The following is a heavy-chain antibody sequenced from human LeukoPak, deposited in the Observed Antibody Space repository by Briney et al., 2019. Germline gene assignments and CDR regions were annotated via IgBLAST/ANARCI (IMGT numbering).Heavy chain of an antibody. CDR2: IWYDGSNK. D-gene: IGHD2-2*01. CDR3: ARFLVVPAAIYYYYYGMDV. Sequence: GGSLRLSCAASGFTFSSYGMHWVRQPPGKGLEWVAVIWYDGSNKYYADSVKGRFTISRDNSKNTLYLQMNSLRAEDAAVYYCARFLVVPAAIYYYYYGMDVWGQGTTVTVSS. J-gene: IGHJ6*02. CDR1: GFTFSSYG. V-gene: IGHV3-33*01.